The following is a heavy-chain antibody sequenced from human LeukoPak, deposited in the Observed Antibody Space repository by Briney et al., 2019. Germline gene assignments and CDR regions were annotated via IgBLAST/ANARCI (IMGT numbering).Heavy chain of an antibody. V-gene: IGHV4-31*03. J-gene: IGHJ3*02. CDR3: ARDLSYCGGGSCYVQGFDI. D-gene: IGHD2-15*01. Sequence: PSETLSLTCSVSGASISSGDHYWTWLRQSPGKGLEWLGYIHYSGRPYYNPSFRSRIIVSVDTSKNQFSLKVTSVTAADTAVYFCARDLSYCGGGSCYVQGFDIWGQGTMVTVSS. CDR1: GASISSGDHY. CDR2: IHYSGRP.